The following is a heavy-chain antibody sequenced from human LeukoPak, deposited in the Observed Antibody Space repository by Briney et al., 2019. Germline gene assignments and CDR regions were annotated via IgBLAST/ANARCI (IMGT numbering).Heavy chain of an antibody. CDR1: GGSISSYY. V-gene: IGHV4-59*01. CDR2: IYYSGST. D-gene: IGHD3-16*02. J-gene: IGHJ4*02. Sequence: SETLSLTCTVPGGSISSYYWSWIRQPPGKGLEWIGYIYYSGSTNYNPSLKSRVTISVDTSKNQFSLKLSSVTAADTAVYYCARGVWGSYRSNTYFDYWGQGTLVTVSS. CDR3: ARGVWGSYRSNTYFDY.